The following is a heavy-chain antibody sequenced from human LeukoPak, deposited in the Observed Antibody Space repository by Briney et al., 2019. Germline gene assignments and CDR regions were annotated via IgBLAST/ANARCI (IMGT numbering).Heavy chain of an antibody. D-gene: IGHD5-12*01. Sequence: PSETLSLTCSVSGGSIWSYYWSWIRQPPGKGLEWIGYTYHTGRTNYNPSLKSRVTISLDTSKNQFSLKVSSVTAADTAVYYCASSSGYDSAVYFPHWGQGTLLTVSS. CDR1: GGSIWSYY. V-gene: IGHV4-59*12. CDR2: TYHTGRT. J-gene: IGHJ1*01. CDR3: ASSSGYDSAVYFPH.